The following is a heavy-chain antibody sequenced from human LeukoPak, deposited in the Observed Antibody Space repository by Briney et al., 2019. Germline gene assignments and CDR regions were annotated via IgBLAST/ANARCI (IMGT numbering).Heavy chain of an antibody. D-gene: IGHD4-17*01. V-gene: IGHV4-59*01. CDR1: GGSISSYY. CDR2: IYYSGST. J-gene: IGHJ4*02. Sequence: SETLSLTCTVSGGSISSYYWSWIRQPPGKGLEWIGYIYYSGSTNYNPSLKSRVTISVDTSKNQFSLELSSVTAADTAVYYCARAVLSVDDYGGYLDAYYFDYWGQGTLVTVSS. CDR3: ARAVLSVDDYGGYLDAYYFDY.